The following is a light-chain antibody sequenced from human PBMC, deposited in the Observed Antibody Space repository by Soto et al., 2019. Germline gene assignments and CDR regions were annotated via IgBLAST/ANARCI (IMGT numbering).Light chain of an antibody. CDR1: SSDVAFYKH. CDR2: EVN. V-gene: IGLV2-14*01. Sequence: QSVLTQPASVSGSPGQSITISCPGTSSDVAFYKHVSWYQQHPGKAPQLLIYEVNNRPSGVSHRFSGSKSGNTASLPISGLQAEGEADYYCSSFASTHAYVFGTGTKVTVL. CDR3: SSFASTHAYV. J-gene: IGLJ1*01.